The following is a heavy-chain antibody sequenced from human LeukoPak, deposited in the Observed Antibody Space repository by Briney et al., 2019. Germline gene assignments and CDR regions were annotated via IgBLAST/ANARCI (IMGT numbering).Heavy chain of an antibody. CDR1: GFKFSDYG. CDR2: ISGSDYT. CDR3: AKSRNFYYYFMEV. J-gene: IGHJ6*03. V-gene: IGHV3-23*01. Sequence: GGSLRLSCAASGFKFSDYGMIWVRQAPGKGLEWVSGISGSDYTDHADSVKGRFTTSRDNSKNTLYLQMNSLRAEDTALYYCAKSRNFYYYFMEVSGRGTKVTISS.